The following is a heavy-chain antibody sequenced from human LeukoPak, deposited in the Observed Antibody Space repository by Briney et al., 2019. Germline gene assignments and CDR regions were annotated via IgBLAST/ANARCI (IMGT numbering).Heavy chain of an antibody. D-gene: IGHD6-19*01. J-gene: IGHJ4*02. V-gene: IGHV3-21*01. CDR1: GFTFSSYS. CDR2: ISSSSSYI. CDR3: ASLIAVAARDFDY. Sequence: GGSLRLSCAASGFTFSSYSMNWVRQAPGKGLEWVSSISSSSSYIYYADSVKGRFTISRDNAKNSLYLQMNSLRAEDTAVYYCASLIAVAARDFDYWGQGTLVTVSS.